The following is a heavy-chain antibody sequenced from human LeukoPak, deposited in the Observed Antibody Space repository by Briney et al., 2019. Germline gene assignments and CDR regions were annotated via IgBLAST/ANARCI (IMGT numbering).Heavy chain of an antibody. CDR2: IYSGGST. J-gene: IGHJ4*02. Sequence: GGSLRLSCAASGLTVSSNYMSWVRQAPGKGLEWVSVIYSGGSTYYADSVKGRFTISRDNSKNTLYLQMNSLRAEDTAVYYCARDFSYCSGGSCYSVFDYWGQGTLVTVSS. V-gene: IGHV3-53*01. D-gene: IGHD2-15*01. CDR1: GLTVSSNY. CDR3: ARDFSYCSGGSCYSVFDY.